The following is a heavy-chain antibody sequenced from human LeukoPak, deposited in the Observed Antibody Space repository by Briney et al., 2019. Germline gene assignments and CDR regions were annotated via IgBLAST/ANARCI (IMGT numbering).Heavy chain of an antibody. CDR1: GFTFSSYG. V-gene: IGHV3-30*18. J-gene: IGHJ5*02. D-gene: IGHD6-19*01. Sequence: GRSLRLSCAASGFTFSSYGMHWVRQAPGKGLEWVAVISYDGSNKYYADSVKGRFTISRDNSKNTLYPQMNSLRAEDTAVYYCAKAAVAGVLYNWFDPWGQGTLVTVSS. CDR2: ISYDGSNK. CDR3: AKAAVAGVLYNWFDP.